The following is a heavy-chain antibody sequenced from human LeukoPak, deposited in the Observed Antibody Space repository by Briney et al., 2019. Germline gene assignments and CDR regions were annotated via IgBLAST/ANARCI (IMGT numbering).Heavy chain of an antibody. CDR1: GYTFTSYD. CDR3: ASPLTSNPPYYYDSSGGSGGAFDI. J-gene: IGHJ3*02. D-gene: IGHD3-22*01. Sequence: ASAKVSCKASGYTFTSYDINWVRQATGQGLEWMGWMNPNSGNTGYAQKFQGRVTITRNTSISTAYMELSSLRSEDTAVYYCASPLTSNPPYYYDSSGGSGGAFDIWGQGTMVTVSS. V-gene: IGHV1-8*03. CDR2: MNPNSGNT.